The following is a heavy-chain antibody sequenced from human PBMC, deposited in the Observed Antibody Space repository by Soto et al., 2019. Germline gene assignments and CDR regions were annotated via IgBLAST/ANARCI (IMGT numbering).Heavy chain of an antibody. CDR2: IIPILGIA. V-gene: IGHV1-69*04. Sequence: EASVKVCCKASGYAFTSCYMKWVRRATGQGLEWMGRIIPILGIANYAQKFQGRVTITADKSTSTAYMELSSLRSEDTAVYYCARGLEVDYDSSGYYLDDYWGQGTLVTVSS. CDR1: GYAFTSCY. J-gene: IGHJ4*02. D-gene: IGHD3-22*01. CDR3: ARGLEVDYDSSGYYLDDY.